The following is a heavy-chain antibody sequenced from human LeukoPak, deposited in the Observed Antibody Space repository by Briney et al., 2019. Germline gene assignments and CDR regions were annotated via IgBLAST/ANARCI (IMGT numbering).Heavy chain of an antibody. CDR3: AKYDILTGYYPDY. CDR1: GFTFSSYA. D-gene: IGHD3-9*01. J-gene: IGHJ4*02. Sequence: GGSLRLSCAASGFTFSSYAMSWVRQAPGKGLEWVSAISGSGGSTYYADSVKGRFTISRDNSKNTLCLQMNSLRAEDTAVYYCAKYDILTGYYPDYWGQGTLVTVSS. V-gene: IGHV3-23*01. CDR2: ISGSGGST.